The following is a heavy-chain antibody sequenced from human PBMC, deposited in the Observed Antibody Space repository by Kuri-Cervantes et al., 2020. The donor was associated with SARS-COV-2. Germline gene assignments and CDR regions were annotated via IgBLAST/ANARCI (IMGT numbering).Heavy chain of an antibody. CDR1: GLTFINYA. CDR2: ITTGGDTP. J-gene: IGHJ4*02. D-gene: IGHD2-2*02. V-gene: IGHV3-23*01. CDR3: AAYTPRGDY. Sequence: CAASGLTFINYAMIWIRQSPGKGLEWVSGITTGGDTPFYAGSVRGRFTISRDNSKDTVYLQMNTLRADDTGMYYCAAYTPRGDYWGQGTLVTVSS.